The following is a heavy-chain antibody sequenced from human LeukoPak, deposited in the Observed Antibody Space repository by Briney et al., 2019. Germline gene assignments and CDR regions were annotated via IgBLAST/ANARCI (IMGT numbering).Heavy chain of an antibody. CDR1: GFTFSSYG. V-gene: IGHV3-23*01. D-gene: IGHD2-15*01. CDR3: AKDRTGLPPNWFDP. CDR2: ISGSGGST. Sequence: PGGTLRLSCAASGFTFSSYGMSWVRQAPGKGLEWVSAISGSGGSTYYADSVKGRFTTSRDNSKNTLYLQMNSLRAEDTAVYYCAKDRTGLPPNWFDPWGQGTLVTVSS. J-gene: IGHJ5*02.